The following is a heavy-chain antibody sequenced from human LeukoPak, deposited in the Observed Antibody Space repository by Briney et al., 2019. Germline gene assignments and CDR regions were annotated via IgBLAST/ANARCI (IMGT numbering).Heavy chain of an antibody. D-gene: IGHD5-24*01. CDR2: IIPIFGTA. CDR1: GGTFSSYA. V-gene: IGHV1-69*05. J-gene: IGHJ4*02. Sequence: GAPVKVSCKASGGTFSSYAISWVRQAPGQGLEWMGRIIPIFGTANYAQKFQGRVTITTDESTSTAYMELSSLRSEDTAVYYCASTGDGYNKDFWGQGTLVTVSS. CDR3: ASTGDGYNKDF.